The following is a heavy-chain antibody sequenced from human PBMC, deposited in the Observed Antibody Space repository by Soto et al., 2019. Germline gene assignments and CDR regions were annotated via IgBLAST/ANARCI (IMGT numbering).Heavy chain of an antibody. CDR2: INAGNGNT. V-gene: IGHV1-3*01. Sequence: ASVKVSCKASGYTFTSYDINWVRQATGQGLEWMGWINAGNGNTKYSQKFQGRVTITRDTSASTAYMELSSLRSEDTAVYYCARVKPYYDFWSASSGFDPWGQGTLVTVSS. J-gene: IGHJ5*02. CDR1: GYTFTSYD. CDR3: ARVKPYYDFWSASSGFDP. D-gene: IGHD3-3*01.